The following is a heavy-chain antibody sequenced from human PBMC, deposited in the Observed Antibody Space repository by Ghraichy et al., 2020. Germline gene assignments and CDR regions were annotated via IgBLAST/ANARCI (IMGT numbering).Heavy chain of an antibody. D-gene: IGHD2-2*01. Sequence: GSLRLSCAASGFSFSDYALSWIRQAPGKGLQWVAAISGSGGTTYYADSVKGRFTVSRDKAKSTLYLQMKSLRAEDTAIYYCAKDISSTWYGGWFDPWGRGTLVTVSS. CDR3: AKDISSTWYGGWFDP. CDR2: ISGSGGTT. CDR1: GFSFSDYA. V-gene: IGHV3-23*01. J-gene: IGHJ5*02.